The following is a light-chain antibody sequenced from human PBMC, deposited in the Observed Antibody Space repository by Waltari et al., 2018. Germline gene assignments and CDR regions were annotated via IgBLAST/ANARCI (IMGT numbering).Light chain of an antibody. CDR2: VNSDGSH. CDR1: SGHSSNV. CDR3: QTGGHGTWV. V-gene: IGLV4-69*01. Sequence: QLVLTHSPSASASLAVPVTLPFTLSSGHSSNVIAWLQVQLVDGPRYLMKVNSDGSHSKGDEIPDRFSGSSSGAERYLTLSSLQSEKEADYYCQTGGHGTWVFGGGTKLTVL. J-gene: IGLJ3*02.